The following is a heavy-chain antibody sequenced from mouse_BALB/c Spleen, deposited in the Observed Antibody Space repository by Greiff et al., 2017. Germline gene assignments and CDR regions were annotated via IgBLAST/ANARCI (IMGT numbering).Heavy chain of an antibody. CDR2: INPGSGGT. CDR1: GYAFTNYL. V-gene: IGHV1-54*01. CDR3: ARGETFYAMDY. Sequence: QVQLKQSGAELVRPGTSVKVSCKASGYAFTNYLIEWVKQRPGQGLEWIGVINPGSGGTNYNEKVKGKATLTADKSSSTAYMQLSSLTSDDSAVYFCARGETFYAMDYWGQGTSVTVSS. J-gene: IGHJ4*01.